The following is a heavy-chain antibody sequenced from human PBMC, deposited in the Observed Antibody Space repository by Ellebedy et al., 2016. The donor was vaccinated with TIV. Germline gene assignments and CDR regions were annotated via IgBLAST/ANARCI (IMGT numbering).Heavy chain of an antibody. D-gene: IGHD3-10*01. V-gene: IGHV4-4*02. CDR2: IFRSGST. J-gene: IGHJ4*02. CDR3: ARVLVREVVFDY. CDR1: GGSFGSSNW. Sequence: SETLSLTCAVSGGSFGSSNWWSWVRQSPGKGLEWIGEIFRSGSTNYNPSLKRRVTISVDKSKNQFSLKLNSVTAADTAVYYCARVLVREVVFDYWGQGTLVTVSS.